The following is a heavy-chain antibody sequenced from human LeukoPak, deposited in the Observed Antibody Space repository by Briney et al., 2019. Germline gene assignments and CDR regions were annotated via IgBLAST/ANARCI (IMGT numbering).Heavy chain of an antibody. Sequence: ASVKVSCKASGYTFTGYYIHWVRQAPGQGLEWMGWIDPNSGGTNYAQKFQGRVTMTRDTSISTTYMVLNRLRSDGTAVYYCARDRSSWELLYYFDYWGQGTLVTVSS. CDR1: GYTFTGYY. CDR3: ARDRSSWELLYYFDY. J-gene: IGHJ4*02. CDR2: IDPNSGGT. D-gene: IGHD1-26*01. V-gene: IGHV1-2*02.